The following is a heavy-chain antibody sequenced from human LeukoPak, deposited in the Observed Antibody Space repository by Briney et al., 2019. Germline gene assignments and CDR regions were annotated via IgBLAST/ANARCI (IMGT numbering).Heavy chain of an antibody. CDR1: GFTSSSYW. CDR2: IKQDGSEK. D-gene: IGHD6-19*01. J-gene: IGHJ4*02. CDR3: ASSSGWYYPHFDY. Sequence: GGSLRLSCAASGFTSSSYWMSWVRQAPGKGLEWVANIKQDGSEKYYVDSVKGRFTISRDNAKNSLYLQMNSLRAEDTAVYYCASSSGWYYPHFDYWGQGTLVTVSS. V-gene: IGHV3-7*01.